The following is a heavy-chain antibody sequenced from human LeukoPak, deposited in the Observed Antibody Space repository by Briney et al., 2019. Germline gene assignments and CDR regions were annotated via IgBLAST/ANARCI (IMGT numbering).Heavy chain of an antibody. J-gene: IGHJ3*02. V-gene: IGHV4-4*07. Sequence: TSETLSLTCTVSGGSISSYYWSWIRQPAGKGLEWIGRIYTSGSTNYNPSLKSRVTMSVDTSKNQFSLKLSSVTAADTAVYYCAKQGDIVVVPAATDAFDIWGQGTMVTVSS. CDR2: IYTSGST. D-gene: IGHD2-2*01. CDR3: AKQGDIVVVPAATDAFDI. CDR1: GGSISSYY.